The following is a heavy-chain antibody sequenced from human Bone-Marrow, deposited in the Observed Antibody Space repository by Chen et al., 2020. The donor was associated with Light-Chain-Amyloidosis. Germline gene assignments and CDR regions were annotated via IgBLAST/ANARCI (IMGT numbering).Heavy chain of an antibody. D-gene: IGHD2-15*01. CDR2: IYTSGST. J-gene: IGHJ5*02. Sequence: QLQLQESGPGLVRPSETLSLTCTVPDDSIDNYFYYWGWIRQAPGKGLEWIGPIYTSGSTYYNPSLKSRVAMSVDTSKKQFSLILNSVTAADTAMYYCARPATPIGRIWFDPWGQGILVTVSS. CDR1: DDSIDNYFYY. CDR3: ARPATPIGRIWFDP. V-gene: IGHV4-39*01.